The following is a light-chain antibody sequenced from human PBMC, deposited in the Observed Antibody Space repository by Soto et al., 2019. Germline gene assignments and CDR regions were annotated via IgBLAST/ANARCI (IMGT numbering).Light chain of an antibody. J-gene: IGLJ2*01. Sequence: QAVVTQPPSASGTPGQRVTISCSGSSSNIGANPISWYQQLPGTAPKLLIYNNDQRPSGVPDRFSASRSGTSASLAISGLRSEDEADYYCEAWVDSLYGALFGGGTKFTVL. CDR2: NND. CDR3: EAWVDSLYGAL. V-gene: IGLV1-44*01. CDR1: SSNIGANP.